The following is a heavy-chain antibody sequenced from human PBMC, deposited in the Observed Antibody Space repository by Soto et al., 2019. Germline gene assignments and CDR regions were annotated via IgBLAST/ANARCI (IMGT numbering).Heavy chain of an antibody. CDR2: VYWHDDK. Sequence: QITLKHSGPTVVKPTQTLTLTCTVSGFSLTTPGLGVGWIRQPPGKALEWLTLVYWHDDKRYSSSLRDRLTIARDTSNNQVVLSMINMDPEDSATYYCVRLMSTDTTGYFDYWGQGILVTVSS. D-gene: IGHD1-1*01. CDR1: GFSLTTPGLG. V-gene: IGHV2-5*01. CDR3: VRLMSTDTTGYFDY. J-gene: IGHJ4*02.